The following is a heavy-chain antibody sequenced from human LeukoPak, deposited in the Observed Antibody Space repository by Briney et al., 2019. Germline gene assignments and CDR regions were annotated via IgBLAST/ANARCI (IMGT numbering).Heavy chain of an antibody. CDR1: GGTFSSYA. J-gene: IGHJ6*02. V-gene: IGHV1-69*13. CDR2: IIPIFGTA. CDR3: ARGGPIAAAGTRYYYYGMDV. Sequence: ASVKVSCKASGGTFSSYAISWVRQAPGQGLEWMGGIIPIFGTANHAQKFQGRVTITADESTSTAYMELSSLRSEDTAVYYCARGGPIAAAGTRYYYYGMDVWGQGTTVTVSS. D-gene: IGHD6-13*01.